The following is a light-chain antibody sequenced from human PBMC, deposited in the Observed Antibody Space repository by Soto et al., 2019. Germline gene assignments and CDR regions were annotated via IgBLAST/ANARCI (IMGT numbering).Light chain of an antibody. V-gene: IGKV3-20*01. CDR1: QGVSSSY. CDR2: DAS. Sequence: EIVLTQSPGTLSLSPGERATLSCTASQGVSSSYLAWYQQKPGQAPRLLIYDASTMATAISDRFSGRGSGTDFMLTISTLEPEDVAVYYCEPDGSSSLTFGGGIKVDIK. CDR3: EPDGSSSLT. J-gene: IGKJ4*01.